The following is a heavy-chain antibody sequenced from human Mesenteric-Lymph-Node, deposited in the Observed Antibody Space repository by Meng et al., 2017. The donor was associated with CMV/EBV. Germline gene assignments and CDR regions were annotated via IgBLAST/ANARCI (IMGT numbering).Heavy chain of an antibody. J-gene: IGHJ6*02. V-gene: IGHV3-15*01. Sequence: GESLKISCAASGFTFSNAWMSWVRQAPGKGLEWVGRIKSKTDGGTTDYAAPVKGRFTISRDDSKNTLYLQMNSLKTEDTAVYYCTTVLYYYYGMDVWGQGTTVTVSS. CDR1: GFTFSNAW. CDR2: IKSKTDGGTT. CDR3: TTVLYYYYGMDV.